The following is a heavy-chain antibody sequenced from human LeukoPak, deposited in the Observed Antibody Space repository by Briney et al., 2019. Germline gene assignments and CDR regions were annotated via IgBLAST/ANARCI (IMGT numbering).Heavy chain of an antibody. J-gene: IGHJ4*02. CDR3: ARVDNQNYFSY. D-gene: IGHD1-1*01. CDR2: VYYSGST. Sequence: SETLSLTCTVSGGSITSSSYYWGWIRQPPGKGLEWIGNVYYSGSTYYNPSLKSRVTISGDTSKNQFSLKPSSVTAADAAVYYCARVDNQNYFSYWGQGTLVTVSS. CDR1: GGSITSSSYY. V-gene: IGHV4-39*01.